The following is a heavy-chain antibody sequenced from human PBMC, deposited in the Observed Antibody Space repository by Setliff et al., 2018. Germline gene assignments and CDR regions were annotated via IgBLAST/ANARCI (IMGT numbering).Heavy chain of an antibody. CDR1: GDSMNDNH. D-gene: IGHD2-21*01. V-gene: IGHV4-4*08. CDR2: IYTSGGT. Sequence: SETLSPTCTVSGDSMNDNHWTWMRQPPGKGLEWIGYIYTSGGTNYNPSLKSRVTISVXXXENQXXXXXXXXXXXXXXXYYCARGVSGVSWTPRYWGRGTLVTVSS. CDR3: ARGVSGVSWTPRY. J-gene: IGHJ4*02.